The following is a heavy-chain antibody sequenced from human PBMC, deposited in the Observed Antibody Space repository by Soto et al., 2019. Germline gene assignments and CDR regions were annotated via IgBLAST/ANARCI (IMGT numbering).Heavy chain of an antibody. CDR3: ARHVPAAGYYYGMDV. CDR2: IIPIFGTA. Sequence: QVQLVQSGAEVKKPGSSVKVSCKASGGTFSSYAISWVRQAPGQGLEWMGGIIPIFGTANYAQKFQGRVTIPADEPTSTAYMGLSSLRSEDTAVYYCARHVPAAGYYYGMDVWGQGATVTVSS. V-gene: IGHV1-69*12. CDR1: GGTFSSYA. J-gene: IGHJ6*02. D-gene: IGHD2-2*01.